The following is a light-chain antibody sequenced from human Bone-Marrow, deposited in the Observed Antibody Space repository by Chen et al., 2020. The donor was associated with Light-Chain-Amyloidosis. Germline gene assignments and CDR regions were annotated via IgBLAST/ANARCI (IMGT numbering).Light chain of an antibody. CDR3: QSADSSGTYEVI. V-gene: IGLV3-25*03. Sequence: SYELTQPPSLSVPPGQTARITCSGDDLPTKYAYWYQQKPGQAPVLVIHRDTERPSGISDRFSGSSSGTTATLTISGVQAEDEADYHCQSADSSGTYEVIFGGGTKLTVL. J-gene: IGLJ2*01. CDR1: DLPTKY. CDR2: RDT.